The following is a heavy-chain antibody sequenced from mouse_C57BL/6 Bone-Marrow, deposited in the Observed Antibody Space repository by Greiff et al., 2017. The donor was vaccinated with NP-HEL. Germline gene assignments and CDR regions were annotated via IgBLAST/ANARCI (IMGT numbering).Heavy chain of an antibody. Sequence: VQLQESGAELMKPGASVKLSCKATGYTFTGYWIEWVKQRPGHGLEWIGEILPGSGSTNYNEKFKGKATFTADTSSNTAYMQLSSLTTEDSAIYYCARGSMGIYDGCYVYDFDFWGRGTTLTVSS. CDR3: ARGSMGIYDGCYVYDFDF. CDR1: GYTFTGYW. CDR2: ILPGSGST. D-gene: IGHD2-3*01. J-gene: IGHJ2*01. V-gene: IGHV1-9*01.